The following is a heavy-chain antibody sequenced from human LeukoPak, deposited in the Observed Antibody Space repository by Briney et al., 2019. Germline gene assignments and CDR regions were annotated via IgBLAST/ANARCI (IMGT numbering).Heavy chain of an antibody. J-gene: IGHJ5*02. D-gene: IGHD3-3*01. CDR1: GGSINSGGYY. CDR2: IYTSGST. Sequence: SETLSLTCTVSGGSINSGGYYWSWIRQPAGKGLEWIGRIYTSGSTNYNPSLKSRVTISVDTSKNQFSLKLSSVTAADTAVYYCARDHLANLASRLFDPWGQGSLVTVSS. V-gene: IGHV4-61*02. CDR3: ARDHLANLASRLFDP.